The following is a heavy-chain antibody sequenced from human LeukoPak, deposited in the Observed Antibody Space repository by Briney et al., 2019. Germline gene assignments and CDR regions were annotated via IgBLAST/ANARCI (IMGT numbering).Heavy chain of an antibody. V-gene: IGHV3-21*06. J-gene: IGHJ6*03. D-gene: IGHD1-14*01. CDR3: ARDRGNQRGYYYYYMDV. Sequence: GGSLRLSCAASGFTFSSYSMNWVRQAPGKGLEWVSFVSSSSTYIYYADSLKGRFTISRDNAKNSLYLQMNSLRAEDTAVYYCARDRGNQRGYYYYYMDVWGKGTTVTVSS. CDR1: GFTFSSYS. CDR2: VSSSSTYI.